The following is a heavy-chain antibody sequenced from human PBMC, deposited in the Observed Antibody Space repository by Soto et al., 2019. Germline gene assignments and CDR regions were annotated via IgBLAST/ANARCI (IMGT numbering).Heavy chain of an antibody. J-gene: IGHJ5*02. CDR2: IYSDGTT. V-gene: IGHV4-4*07. CDR1: GGSISGYY. D-gene: IGHD6-19*01. Sequence: SETLSLTCTVSGGSISGYYWSWVRQPAGKGLEWVGRIYSDGTTNYSPSLKSRVTMSLDTSKDQFSLHLNSVTAADTAVYYCAAAHMGVAVPNWFDPWGHGTLVTVSS. CDR3: AAAHMGVAVPNWFDP.